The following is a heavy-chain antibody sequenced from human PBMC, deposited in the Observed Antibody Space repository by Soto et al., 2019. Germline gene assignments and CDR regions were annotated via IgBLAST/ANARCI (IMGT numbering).Heavy chain of an antibody. CDR3: ARDSKVVVAATGYYYYGMDV. CDR2: IIPIFGTA. CDR1: GGTFSSYA. V-gene: IGHV1-69*13. Sequence: SVKVSCKASGGTFSSYAISWVRQAPGQGLEWMGGIIPIFGTANYAQKFQGRVTITADESTSTAYMELSSLRSEDTAVYYCARDSKVVVAATGYYYYGMDVWGQGTTVTVSS. J-gene: IGHJ6*02. D-gene: IGHD2-15*01.